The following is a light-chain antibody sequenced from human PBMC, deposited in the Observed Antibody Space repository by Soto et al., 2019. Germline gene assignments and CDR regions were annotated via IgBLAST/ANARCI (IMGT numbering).Light chain of an antibody. J-gene: IGKJ2*01. Sequence: DIRLTQSPASLSASVGDRVSSTCRTSRSISRYLNWYQQKLGKAPKLLIYGASTLQGGVPSRFSGSGSGTDFTLTISGLQPEDFATYYCQESYSSPYFFGQGTKLEMK. CDR3: QESYSSPYF. CDR1: RSISRY. V-gene: IGKV1-39*01. CDR2: GAS.